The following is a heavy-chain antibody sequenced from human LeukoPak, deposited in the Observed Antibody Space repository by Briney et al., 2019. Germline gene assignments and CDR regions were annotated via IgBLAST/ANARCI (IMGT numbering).Heavy chain of an antibody. Sequence: GGSLRLSCATPGFTFNTNAMSWVRQAPGKGLEWVSTIGNTETFYADSVTGRFTISRDNSKNTVYLHMNSLRVEDTAVYYCAKDWIQFNRVFDCFDSWGQGTLVTVSS. CDR3: AKDWIQFNRVFDCFDS. D-gene: IGHD2-21*01. V-gene: IGHV3-23*01. CDR1: GFTFNTNA. J-gene: IGHJ4*02. CDR2: IGNTET.